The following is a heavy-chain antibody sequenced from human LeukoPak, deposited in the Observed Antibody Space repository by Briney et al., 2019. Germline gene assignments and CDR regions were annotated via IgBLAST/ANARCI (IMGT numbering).Heavy chain of an antibody. Sequence: PSETLSLTCTVSGGSISSSSYYWGWIRQPPGKGLEWIGSIYYSGSTNYNPSLKSRVTISVDTSKNQFSLKLSSVTAADTAVYYCARKGSSGWYNPLLDYWGQGTLVTVSS. CDR2: IYYSGST. V-gene: IGHV4-39*07. D-gene: IGHD6-19*01. J-gene: IGHJ4*02. CDR3: ARKGSSGWYNPLLDY. CDR1: GGSISSSSYY.